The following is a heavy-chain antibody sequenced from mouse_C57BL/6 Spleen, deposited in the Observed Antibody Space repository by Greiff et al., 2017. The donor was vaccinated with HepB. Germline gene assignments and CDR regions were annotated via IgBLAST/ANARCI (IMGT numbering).Heavy chain of an antibody. J-gene: IGHJ4*01. V-gene: IGHV1-55*01. CDR2: IYPGSGST. CDR3: ARLYGYSYYYAMDY. Sequence: QVQLKQPGAELVKPGASVKMSCKASGYTFTSYWITWVKQRPGQGLEWIGDIYPGSGSTNYNEKFKSKATRTVDTSSSTAYMQLSSLTSEDSAVYYCARLYGYSYYYAMDYWGQGTSVTVSS. CDR1: GYTFTSYW. D-gene: IGHD2-2*01.